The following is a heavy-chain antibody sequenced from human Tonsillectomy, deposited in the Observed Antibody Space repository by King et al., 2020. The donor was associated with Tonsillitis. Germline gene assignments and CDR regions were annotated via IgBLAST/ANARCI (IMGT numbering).Heavy chain of an antibody. CDR3: AKDLDFWSGYPPPQFDY. Sequence: VQLVESGGGVVQPGRSLRLSCAASGFTFSRYAMNWVRQAPGKGLEWVAVMSYDGSKKYYADSVKGRFTISRDNSNNTLYLQMNSLGAEDTAVYYCAKDLDFWSGYPPPQFDYWGQGTLVTVSS. CDR1: GFTFSRYA. D-gene: IGHD3-3*01. V-gene: IGHV3-30*18. CDR2: MSYDGSKK. J-gene: IGHJ4*02.